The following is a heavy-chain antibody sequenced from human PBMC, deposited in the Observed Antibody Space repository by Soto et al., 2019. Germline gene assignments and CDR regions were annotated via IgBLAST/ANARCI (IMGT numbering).Heavy chain of an antibody. V-gene: IGHV3-30*18. CDR2: ISYDGSNK. J-gene: IGHJ6*02. D-gene: IGHD2-8*02. Sequence: QVQLVESGGGVVQPGRSLRLSCAASGFTFSSYGMHWVRQAPGKGLEWVAVISYDGSNKYYADSVKGRFTVSRDNSKNTLYLQMNSLRAEDTAVYYCAKRPGAYRSYYYYGMDVWGQGTTVTVSS. CDR1: GFTFSSYG. CDR3: AKRPGAYRSYYYYGMDV.